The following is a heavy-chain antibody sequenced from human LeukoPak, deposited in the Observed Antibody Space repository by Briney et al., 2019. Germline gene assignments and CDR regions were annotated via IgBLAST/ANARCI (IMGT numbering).Heavy chain of an antibody. CDR2: ISYSGST. CDR1: GGSVNSGTYY. D-gene: IGHD5-24*01. CDR3: ARGGRWLQFNY. V-gene: IGHV4-61*01. Sequence: SETLSLTCTVSGGSVNSGTYYWSWIRQPPGKGLEWIGYISYSGSTNYNPSLKSRVTISVDTSKNQFSLKLSSVTAADTAVYYCARGGRWLQFNYWGQGTLVTVSS. J-gene: IGHJ4*02.